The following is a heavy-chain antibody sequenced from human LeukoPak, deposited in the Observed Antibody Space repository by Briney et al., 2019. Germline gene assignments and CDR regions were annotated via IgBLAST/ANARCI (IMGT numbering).Heavy chain of an antibody. Sequence: ASVKVSCNASGYTFTAYHIHWVRQATGQGLEWMGWMNPNSGNTGYAQKFQGRVTMTRNTSISTAYMELSSLKSEDTAVYYCARAGGYCGRISCPYYFDYWGQGSLVAVSS. CDR2: MNPNSGNT. D-gene: IGHD2-15*01. CDR1: GYTFTAYH. V-gene: IGHV1-8*02. CDR3: ARAGGYCGRISCPYYFDY. J-gene: IGHJ4*02.